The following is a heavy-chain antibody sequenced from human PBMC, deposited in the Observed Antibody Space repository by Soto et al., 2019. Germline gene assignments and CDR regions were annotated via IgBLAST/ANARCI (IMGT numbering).Heavy chain of an antibody. V-gene: IGHV4-31*03. Sequence: LSLTCTVSGGSISSGGYYWSWIRQHPGKGLEWIGYIYYSGSTYYNPSLKSRVTISVDTSKNQFSLKLSSVTAADTAVYYCARGGRRSARPGYWGQGTLVTVSS. CDR2: IYYSGST. CDR3: ARGGRRSARPGY. CDR1: GGSISSGGYY. D-gene: IGHD4-17*01. J-gene: IGHJ4*02.